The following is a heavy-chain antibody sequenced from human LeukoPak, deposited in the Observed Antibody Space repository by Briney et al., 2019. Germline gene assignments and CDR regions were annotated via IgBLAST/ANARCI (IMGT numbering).Heavy chain of an antibody. CDR1: GGPFSGYY. V-gene: IGHV4-34*01. CDR3: ARSSKTQWLSPGDGFDI. D-gene: IGHD6-19*01. J-gene: IGHJ3*02. Sequence: PSETLSLTCAVYGGPFSGYYWSWIRQPPGKGLEWIGEINHSGSTNYNPSLKSRVTISVDTSKNQFSLKFTSMTAADTAVYYCARSSKTQWLSPGDGFDIWGRGTLVTVYS. CDR2: INHSGST.